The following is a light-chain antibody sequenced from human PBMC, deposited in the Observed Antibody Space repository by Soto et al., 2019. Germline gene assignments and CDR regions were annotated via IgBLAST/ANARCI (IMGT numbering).Light chain of an antibody. CDR2: AAS. J-gene: IGKJ1*01. Sequence: EIVLTQYPGTLSLSPGDRATLSCRASQSVSSGFLAWYQQKPGQAPRLLIYAASSRAADIPDRFSGSGSGTDFTLTIGRLEPEDFAVYYCQQYGSLPKTFGQGTKVEIK. CDR3: QQYGSLPKT. V-gene: IGKV3-20*01. CDR1: QSVSSGF.